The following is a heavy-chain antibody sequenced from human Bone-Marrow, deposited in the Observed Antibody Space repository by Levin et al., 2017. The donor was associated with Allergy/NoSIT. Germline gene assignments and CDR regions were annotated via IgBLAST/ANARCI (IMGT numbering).Heavy chain of an antibody. CDR3: ARDRVEWLRLCGGLSY. V-gene: IGHV3-33*01. D-gene: IGHD5-12*01. CDR1: GFTFSSYG. J-gene: IGHJ4*02. CDR2: IWYDGSNK. Sequence: GGSLRLSCAASGFTFSSYGMHWVRQAPGKGLEWVAVIWYDGSNKYYADSVKGRFTISRDNSKNTLYLQMNSLRAEDTAVYYCARDRVEWLRLCGGLSYWGQGTLVTVSS.